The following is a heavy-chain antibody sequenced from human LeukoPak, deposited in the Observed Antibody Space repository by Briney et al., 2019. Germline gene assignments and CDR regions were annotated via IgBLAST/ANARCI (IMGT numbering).Heavy chain of an antibody. Sequence: SETLSLTCTVSGASISSSTDYWGWIRQPPGKGLEWIANIYYSGSTNYKPSLKSRVTISVDTSKNQFSLKLSSVTAADTAVYYCARGGYYGSGNDFRFNPWGQGTLVTVSS. J-gene: IGHJ5*02. CDR1: GASISSSTDY. CDR3: ARGGYYGSGNDFRFNP. CDR2: IYYSGST. D-gene: IGHD3-10*01. V-gene: IGHV4-39*07.